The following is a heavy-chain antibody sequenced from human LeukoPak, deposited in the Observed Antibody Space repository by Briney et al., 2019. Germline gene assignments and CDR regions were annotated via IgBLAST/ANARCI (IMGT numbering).Heavy chain of an antibody. CDR1: GFTFGDHI. V-gene: IGHV3-48*01. CDR2: VSGSGSTV. CDR3: VRQFAS. J-gene: IGHJ4*02. Sequence: GGSLRLSCAASGFTFGDHIMNWVRQLPGKRLEWVTYVSGSGSTVYYADSVKGRFTVSRDNGKSSLYLQMNSLRVEDTALYYCVRQFASWGQGTLVTVSS.